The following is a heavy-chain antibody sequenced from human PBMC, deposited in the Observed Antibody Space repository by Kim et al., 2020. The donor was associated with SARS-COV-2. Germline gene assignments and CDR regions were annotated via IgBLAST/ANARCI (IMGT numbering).Heavy chain of an antibody. J-gene: IGHJ6*02. Sequence: SETLSLTCAVYGGSFSGYYWSWIRQPPGKGLEWIGEINHSGSTNYNPSLKSRVTISVDTSKNQFSLKLSSVTAADTAVYYCARGQTYYYGSGSFSRYYYGMDVWGQGTTVTVSS. D-gene: IGHD3-10*01. CDR1: GGSFSGYY. CDR2: INHSGST. V-gene: IGHV4-34*01. CDR3: ARGQTYYYGSGSFSRYYYGMDV.